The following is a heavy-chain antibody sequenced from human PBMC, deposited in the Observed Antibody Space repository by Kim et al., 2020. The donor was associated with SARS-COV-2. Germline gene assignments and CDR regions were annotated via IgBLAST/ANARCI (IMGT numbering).Heavy chain of an antibody. J-gene: IGHJ6*02. CDR3: ARSHHDILTGYSKGWTDYYYYGMDV. CDR1: GGTFSSYA. CDR2: IIPILGIA. V-gene: IGHV1-69*04. Sequence: SVKVSCKASGGTFSSYAISWVRQAPGQGLEWMGRIIPILGIANYAQKFQGRVTITADKSTSTAYMELSSLRSEDTAVYYCARSHHDILTGYSKGWTDYYYYGMDVWGQGTTVTVSS. D-gene: IGHD3-9*01.